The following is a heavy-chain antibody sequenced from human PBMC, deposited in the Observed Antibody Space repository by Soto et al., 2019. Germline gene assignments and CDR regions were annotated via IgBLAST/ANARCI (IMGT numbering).Heavy chain of an antibody. V-gene: IGHV4-61*08. CDR1: GDSVNSGAYY. J-gene: IGHJ5*02. CDR3: ARIPVDTSMIYWLDP. Sequence: XETLFLTCTVSGDSVNSGAYYWSWIRQPPGKGLEWIGYIYYSGNTNYNPSLKSRVIISVDTSKNLFSLKLTYVTAADTAVYYCARIPVDTSMIYWLDPWGQGALVTVSS. D-gene: IGHD5-18*01. CDR2: IYYSGNT.